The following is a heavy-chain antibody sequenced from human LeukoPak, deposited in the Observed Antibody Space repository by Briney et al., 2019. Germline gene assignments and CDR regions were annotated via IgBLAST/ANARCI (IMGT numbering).Heavy chain of an antibody. Sequence: GGSLRLSCAASGFTFSSYWMRWVRQAPGKGPVWVSRINSDGSSTSYADSVKGRFTISRDNAKNTLYLQMNSLRAEDTAVYYCASVIVGATKGAFDIWGQGTMVTVSS. CDR2: INSDGSST. CDR3: ASVIVGATKGAFDI. J-gene: IGHJ3*02. D-gene: IGHD1-26*01. CDR1: GFTFSSYW. V-gene: IGHV3-74*01.